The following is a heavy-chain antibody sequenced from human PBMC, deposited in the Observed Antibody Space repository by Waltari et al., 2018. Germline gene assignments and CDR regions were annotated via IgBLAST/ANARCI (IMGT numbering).Heavy chain of an antibody. CDR1: GGPFSSYA. CDR3: ARGLPGDYMPTHDY. CDR2: IIPIFGTA. J-gene: IGHJ4*02. Sequence: QVQLVQSGTEVKKPGASVKVTCKASGGPFSSYAISWVRQAPGQGLEWMGGIIPIFGTANYAQKFQGRVTITADESTSTAYMELSSLRSEDTAVYYCARGLPGDYMPTHDYWGQGTLVTVSS. D-gene: IGHD4-17*01. V-gene: IGHV1-69*01.